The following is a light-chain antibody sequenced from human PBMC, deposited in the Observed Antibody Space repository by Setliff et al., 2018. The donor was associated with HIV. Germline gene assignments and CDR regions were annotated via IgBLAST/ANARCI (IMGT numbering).Light chain of an antibody. CDR3: QHYGGSSL. J-gene: IGKJ4*01. Sequence: EIVLTQSPGTLSLSPGERATLSCRASQSVDSSQFAWYHQKPGQAPRLLIYATSTRATGIPDRFSGSGSGTDFTLTISRLEPEDFAVYYCQHYGGSSLFGGGTQVDIK. CDR1: QSVDSSQ. CDR2: ATS. V-gene: IGKV3-20*01.